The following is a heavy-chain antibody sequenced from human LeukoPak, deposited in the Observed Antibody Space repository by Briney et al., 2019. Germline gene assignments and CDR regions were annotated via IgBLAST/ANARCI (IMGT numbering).Heavy chain of an antibody. J-gene: IGHJ4*02. CDR2: IGTSGSST. CDR1: GFTFSGYE. V-gene: IGHV3-48*03. D-gene: IGHD1-1*01. CDR3: ANGRVVWNPAREFDY. Sequence: PGGSLRLSCAASGFTFSGYEMNWVRQAPGKGLEWVSYIGTSGSSTYYADSVKGRFTISRDNSKNTLYLQMNSLRAEDTAVYYCANGRVVWNPAREFDYWGQGTLVTVSS.